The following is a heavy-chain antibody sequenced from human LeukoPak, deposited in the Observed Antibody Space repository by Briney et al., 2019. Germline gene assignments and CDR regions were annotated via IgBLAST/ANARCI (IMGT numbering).Heavy chain of an antibody. CDR1: GDSITRSEYY. CDR2: IYYSGAT. Sequence: SETLSLTCVVSGDSITRSEYYWDWIRQPPGKGLEWIGSIYYSGATYYSGSLKSRATISVDTIKNQFSLELRSVTAADTALYYCARRLRGGRRYHYYYMDVWGKGTTVTTSS. D-gene: IGHD2-15*01. CDR3: ARRLRGGRRYHYYYMDV. V-gene: IGHV4-39*01. J-gene: IGHJ6*03.